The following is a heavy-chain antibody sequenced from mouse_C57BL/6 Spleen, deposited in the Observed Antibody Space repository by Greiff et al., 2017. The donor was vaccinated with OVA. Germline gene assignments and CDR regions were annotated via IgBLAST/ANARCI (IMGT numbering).Heavy chain of an antibody. CDR2: ISYSGST. Sequence: EVKLMESGPGMVKPSQSLSLTCTVTGYSITSGYDWHWIRHFPGNKLEWRGYISYSGSTNYNPSLKSRISITHDTSKNHFFLKLNSVTTEDTATYSCASGYYGAWFAYWGQGTLVTVSA. D-gene: IGHD1-1*01. J-gene: IGHJ3*01. V-gene: IGHV3-1*01. CDR3: ASGYYGAWFAY. CDR1: GYSITSGYD.